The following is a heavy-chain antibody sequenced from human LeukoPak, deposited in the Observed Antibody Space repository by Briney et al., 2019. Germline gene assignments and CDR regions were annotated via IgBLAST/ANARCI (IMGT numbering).Heavy chain of an antibody. CDR1: GLSFSSYA. V-gene: IGHV3-30-3*01. CDR2: ISYDGTEK. Sequence: GGSLRLSCAASGLSFSSYAMHWVRQAPGKGLEWVAVISYDGTEKYYGDSVKGRFTISRDNSKNTLYLQMNSLRAEDTALYYCARDGHGVPLDYWGQGTLVTISP. D-gene: IGHD4-17*01. CDR3: ARDGHGVPLDY. J-gene: IGHJ4*02.